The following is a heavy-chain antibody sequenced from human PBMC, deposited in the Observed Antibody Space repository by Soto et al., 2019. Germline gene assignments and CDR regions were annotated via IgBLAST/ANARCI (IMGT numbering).Heavy chain of an antibody. CDR2: IYYRGST. CDR1: GGSVSSGSYY. Sequence: QVQLQESGPGLVKPSETLSLTCPVSGGSVSSGSYYWSWIRQPPGKGLEWIGYIYYRGSTNYNPSLKSRVTISGDTSKNQFSLKLSSVTAADTAVYYCARDHYPGEIKNWFDPWGQGTLVTVSS. CDR3: ARDHYPGEIKNWFDP. D-gene: IGHD3-10*01. J-gene: IGHJ5*02. V-gene: IGHV4-61*01.